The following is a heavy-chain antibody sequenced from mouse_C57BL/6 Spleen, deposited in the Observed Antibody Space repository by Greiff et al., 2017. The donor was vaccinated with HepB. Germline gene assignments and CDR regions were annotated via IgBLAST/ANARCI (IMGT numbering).Heavy chain of an antibody. D-gene: IGHD1-1*01. CDR1: DYSFTGYF. Sequence: VQLQQSGPELVKPGDSVKISCKASDYSFTGYFMNWVMQSHGKSLEWIGRINPYNGDTFYNQKFKGKATLTVDKSSSTAHMELRSLTSEDSAVYYCAREVYDGWYFDVWGTGTTVTVSS. CDR2: INPYNGDT. J-gene: IGHJ1*03. V-gene: IGHV1-20*01. CDR3: AREVYDGWYFDV.